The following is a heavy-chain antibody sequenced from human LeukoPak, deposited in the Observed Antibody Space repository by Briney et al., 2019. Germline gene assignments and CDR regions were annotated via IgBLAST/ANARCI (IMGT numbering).Heavy chain of an antibody. J-gene: IGHJ4*02. CDR1: GFYFSDYG. D-gene: IGHD2-15*01. CDR2: ITRGCSFI. Sequence: PGGSLRLSCAASGFYFSDYGMNWVRQAPGKGLAWVASITRGCSFIFYADFVKGRFTISRDNAKNSLYLQMNSLRAEDTAVYYCARVASSGALRTDYWGQGTLVTVSS. V-gene: IGHV3-21*01. CDR3: ARVASSGALRTDY.